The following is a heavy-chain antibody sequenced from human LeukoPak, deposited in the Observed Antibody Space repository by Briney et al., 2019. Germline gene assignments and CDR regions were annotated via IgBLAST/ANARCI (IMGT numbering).Heavy chain of an antibody. CDR3: VDILVVPAAILFDY. V-gene: IGHV4-39*07. CDR2: IYYSGST. D-gene: IGHD2-2*03. J-gene: IGHJ4*02. Sequence: PSETLSLTCTVSGGSISSSSYYWGWTRQPPGKGLEWIGSIYYSGSTYYNPSLKSRVTIPVDTSKNQFSLKLSSVTAADTAVYCCVDILVVPAAILFDYGGQGTQVTVSA. CDR1: GGSISSSSYY.